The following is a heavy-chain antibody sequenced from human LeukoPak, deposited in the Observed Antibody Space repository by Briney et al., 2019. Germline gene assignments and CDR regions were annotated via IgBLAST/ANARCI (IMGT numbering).Heavy chain of an antibody. CDR1: GGSISSGGYS. V-gene: IGHV4-30-2*01. CDR2: IYHSGST. J-gene: IGHJ4*02. D-gene: IGHD6-13*01. CDR3: ARVGQQLAFDH. Sequence: SETLSLTCAVSGGSISSGGYSWSWIRRPPGKGLEWIGYIYHSGSTYYNPSLKSRVTISLDRSKNQFSLKLSSVTAADTAVYYCARVGQQLAFDHWGQGTLVTVSS.